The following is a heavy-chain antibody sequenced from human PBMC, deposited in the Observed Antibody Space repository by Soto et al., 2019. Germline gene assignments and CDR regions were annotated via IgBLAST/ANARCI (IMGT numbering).Heavy chain of an antibody. Sequence: EVQVLESGGGLVQPGGSLRLSCEASGFTFSDYAMTWVRQVPGKGLEWVSSVSGSGDRTYYADSVKGRFTISRDNSKDTLFLQMDSLRAEDTAIYYCAKDGPHSWNYFPDSWGQGTLVTVSS. D-gene: IGHD1-7*01. V-gene: IGHV3-23*01. CDR3: AKDGPHSWNYFPDS. J-gene: IGHJ4*02. CDR1: GFTFSDYA. CDR2: VSGSGDRT.